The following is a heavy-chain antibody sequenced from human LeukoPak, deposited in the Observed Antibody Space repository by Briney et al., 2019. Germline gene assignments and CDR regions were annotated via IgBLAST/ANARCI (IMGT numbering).Heavy chain of an antibody. D-gene: IGHD3-10*01. CDR2: TSAYNGNT. J-gene: IGHJ6*03. CDR3: ARSIGTMVRGYYYYYYMDV. CDR1: GYTFTSYG. Sequence: ASVKVSCKASGYTFTSYGISWVRHAPGQGREWMGWTSAYNGNTNYAQKLQGRVTMTTDTSTSTAYMELRSLRSDDTAVYYCARSIGTMVRGYYYYYYMDVWGEGTTVTVSS. V-gene: IGHV1-18*01.